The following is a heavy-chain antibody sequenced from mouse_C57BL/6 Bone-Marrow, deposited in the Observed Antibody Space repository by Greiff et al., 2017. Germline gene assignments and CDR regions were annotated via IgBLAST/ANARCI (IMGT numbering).Heavy chain of an antibody. Sequence: EVQLQESGAELVRPGASVKLSCTASGFNIKDDYMHWVKQRPEQGLEWIGWIDPENGDTEYASKFQGKATITADTSSNTAYLQLSSLTSEDTAVYYCYYSILWFAYWGQGTLVTVSA. CDR2: IDPENGDT. V-gene: IGHV14-4*01. CDR3: YYSILWFAY. J-gene: IGHJ3*01. D-gene: IGHD2-5*01. CDR1: GFNIKDDY.